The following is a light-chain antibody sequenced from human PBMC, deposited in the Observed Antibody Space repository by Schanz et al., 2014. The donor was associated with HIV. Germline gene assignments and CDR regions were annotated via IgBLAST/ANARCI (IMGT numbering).Light chain of an antibody. V-gene: IGKV3-15*01. Sequence: ETVMTQSPATLSVSPGERVTLSCRASQSVSSNLAWYQQKPGQAPRLLIYGASTRATGIPARFSGSGSGAEFTLTISSLQSEDFAVYYCQQYDTYPYTFGQGTTLDLK. J-gene: IGKJ2*01. CDR1: QSVSSN. CDR2: GAS. CDR3: QQYDTYPYT.